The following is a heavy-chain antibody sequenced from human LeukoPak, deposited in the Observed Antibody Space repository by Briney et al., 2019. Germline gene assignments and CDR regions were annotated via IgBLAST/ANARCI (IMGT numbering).Heavy chain of an antibody. Sequence: SETLSLTCTVSGDSISSGGYYWTWIRQHPGKGLEWNGYIQSSGNTYHNPSLKSRLTISGDMSKNQFSLKLSSVTAADTAVYYCAREGGGVDYWGQGTLATVSS. CDR3: AREGGGVDY. D-gene: IGHD3-16*01. J-gene: IGHJ4*02. V-gene: IGHV4-31*03. CDR1: GDSISSGGYY. CDR2: IQSSGNT.